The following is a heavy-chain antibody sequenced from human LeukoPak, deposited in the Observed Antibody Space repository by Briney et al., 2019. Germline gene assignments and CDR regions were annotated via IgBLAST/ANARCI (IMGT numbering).Heavy chain of an antibody. CDR2: ISNSGTTI. V-gene: IGHV3-11*01. CDR3: ARVPSYYYYMDV. Sequence: GGSLRLSCAAPGFPFSAYYFNWIRQAPGKGLERLSYISNSGTTIYYADSVKGRFTIPRDNAKNSLYLQMNSLRAEDTAVYYCARVPSYYYYMDVWGKGTTVTVSS. CDR1: GFPFSAYY. J-gene: IGHJ6*03.